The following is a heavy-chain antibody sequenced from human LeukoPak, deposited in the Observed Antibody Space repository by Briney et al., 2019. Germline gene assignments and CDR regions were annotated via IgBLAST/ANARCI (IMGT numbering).Heavy chain of an antibody. CDR2: IYYSGST. CDR1: GDSISSGGYY. D-gene: IGHD3-22*01. CDR3: ARWYYDSSGYRYFDY. Sequence: SETLSLTCTVSGDSISSGGYYWSWIRQQPGTGLEWIGNIYYSGSTRYNPSLKSRVTISVDTSKNQFSLKLTSVTAADTAVYYCARWYYDSSGYRYFDYWGQGTQVTVSS. J-gene: IGHJ4*02. V-gene: IGHV4-31*03.